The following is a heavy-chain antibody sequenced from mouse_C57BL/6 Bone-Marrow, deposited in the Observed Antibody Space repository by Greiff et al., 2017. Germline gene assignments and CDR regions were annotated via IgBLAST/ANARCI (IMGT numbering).Heavy chain of an antibody. CDR3: ARSWSYRRDY. J-gene: IGHJ2*01. V-gene: IGHV1-81*01. CDR1: GYTFTSYG. Sequence: QVQLKQSGAELARPGASVKLSCKASGYTFTSYGISWVKQRTGQGLEWIGEIYPRSGNTYYNEKFKGKATLTADKSSSTAYMELRSLTSEDSAVYFCARSWSYRRDYWGQGTTLTVSS. D-gene: IGHD2-12*01. CDR2: IYPRSGNT.